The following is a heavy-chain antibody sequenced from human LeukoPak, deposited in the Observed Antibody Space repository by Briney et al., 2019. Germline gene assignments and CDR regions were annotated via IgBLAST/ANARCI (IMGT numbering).Heavy chain of an antibody. V-gene: IGHV3-23*01. J-gene: IGHJ4*02. D-gene: IGHD2-2*01. CDR1: GFTFSSYA. Sequence: GGSLRLSCAASGFTFSSYAMSWVRQAPGQGLEWVSAISGSGGSTYYADSVKGRFTISRDNSKNTLYLQMNSLRAEDTAVYYCAKAGAYCSSTSCYYYFDYWGQGTLVTVSS. CDR3: AKAGAYCSSTSCYYYFDY. CDR2: ISGSGGST.